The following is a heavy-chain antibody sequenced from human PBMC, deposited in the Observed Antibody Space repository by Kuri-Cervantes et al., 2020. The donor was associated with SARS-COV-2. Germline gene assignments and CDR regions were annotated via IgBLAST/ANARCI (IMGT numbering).Heavy chain of an antibody. J-gene: IGHJ4*02. V-gene: IGHV3-64D*09. CDR2: ISPDGANT. Sequence: RGSLRLSCAASGFTFITYGIHWVRQAPGKGLEYVSAISPDGANTYYADSVKGRFTISRDNYRNTLSLQMNGLTAEDTGIYYCVRVVPLAGSRGHFDSWGQGTSVTVSS. CDR3: VRVVPLAGSRGHFDS. CDR1: GFTFITYG. D-gene: IGHD6-19*01.